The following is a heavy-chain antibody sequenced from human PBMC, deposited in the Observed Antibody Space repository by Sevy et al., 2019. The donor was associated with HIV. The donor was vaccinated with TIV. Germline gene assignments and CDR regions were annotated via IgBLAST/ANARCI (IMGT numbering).Heavy chain of an antibody. CDR2: ISGSGGST. CDR3: AKETAAAGRIDY. CDR1: GFTFSSYA. V-gene: IGHV3-23*01. Sequence: GGSLRLSCAASGFTFSSYAMSWVRQAPGKGLEWVSAISGSGGSTYYAESVKGRFTNSRDNSKNTLYLQMNSLRAEDTAVYYCAKETAAAGRIDYWGQGTLVTVSS. D-gene: IGHD6-13*01. J-gene: IGHJ4*02.